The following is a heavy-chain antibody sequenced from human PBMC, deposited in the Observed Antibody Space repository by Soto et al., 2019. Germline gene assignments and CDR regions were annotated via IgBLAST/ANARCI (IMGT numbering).Heavy chain of an antibody. D-gene: IGHD5-12*01. Sequence: EVQLVESGGGLVQPGGSLSLSCAASGFTLSTYSMHWLRQAPGKGLVWVSRINSDGGDTNYADSVKGRFTISRDSAKNKLDPSIGGLRAEDTAVYYCARMTNRSIRWLGTSGYDSTGEFDSWGQGTLVTVSS. J-gene: IGHJ4*02. CDR1: GFTLSTYS. CDR2: INSDGGDT. V-gene: IGHV3-74*01. CDR3: ARMTNRSIRWLGTSGYDSTGEFDS.